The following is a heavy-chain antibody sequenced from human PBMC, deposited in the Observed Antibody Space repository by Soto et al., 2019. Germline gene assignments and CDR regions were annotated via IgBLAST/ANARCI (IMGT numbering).Heavy chain of an antibody. CDR1: GFTVSSNY. CDR2: IYSGGST. CDR3: ARLYGDYVSRAYFDY. V-gene: IGHV3-53*02. J-gene: IGHJ4*02. Sequence: EVQLVETGGGLIQPGGSLRLSCAASGFTVSSNYMSWVRQAPGTGLEWVSVIYSGGSTYYADSVKGRFTISRDNSKNTLYLQMNSLRGEDTAVYYCARLYGDYVSRAYFDYWGQGTLVTVSS. D-gene: IGHD4-17*01.